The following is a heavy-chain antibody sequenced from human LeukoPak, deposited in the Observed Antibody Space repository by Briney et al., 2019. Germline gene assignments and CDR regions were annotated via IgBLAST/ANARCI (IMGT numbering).Heavy chain of an antibody. V-gene: IGHV3-74*01. D-gene: IGHD6-13*01. J-gene: IGHJ5*02. CDR2: INSDGSST. CDR1: GFTFSSYW. Sequence: GGSLRLSCAASGFTFSSYWMHWVRQAPGKGLVWVSRINSDGSSTSYADSVKGRFTISRDNAKNTLYLQMNSLRAEDTAVYHCARDQRSSSLPLNWFDPWGQGTLVTVSS. CDR3: ARDQRSSSLPLNWFDP.